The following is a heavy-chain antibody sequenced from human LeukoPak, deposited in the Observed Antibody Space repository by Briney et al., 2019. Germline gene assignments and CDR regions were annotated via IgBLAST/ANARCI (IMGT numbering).Heavy chain of an antibody. J-gene: IGHJ4*03. Sequence: KPSETLSLTCAVYGGSFSGYYWSWIRQPPGKGLEWIGEINHSGSTNYNPSLKSRVTISVDTSKNQFSLKLSSVTAADTAVYYCARGRSAFRGFDYWGQGTTVTVSS. CDR1: GGSFSGYY. CDR2: INHSGST. D-gene: IGHD5-24*01. V-gene: IGHV4-34*01. CDR3: ARGRSAFRGFDY.